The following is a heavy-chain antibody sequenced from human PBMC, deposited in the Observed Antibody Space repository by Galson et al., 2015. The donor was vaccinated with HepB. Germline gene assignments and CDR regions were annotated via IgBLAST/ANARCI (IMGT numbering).Heavy chain of an antibody. CDR1: GFTFSSYA. J-gene: IGHJ4*02. CDR3: VKCEIVTMVIGAGDY. V-gene: IGHV3-23*01. Sequence: SLRLSCAASGFTFSSYAMNWVRQAPGKGLEWVSAISGSGGNTYYADSVKGRFTISRDNSKNSLYLQMNSLRAADTAVYYCVKCEIVTMVIGAGDYWVQGALVTVSS. D-gene: IGHD3-10*01. CDR2: ISGSGGNT.